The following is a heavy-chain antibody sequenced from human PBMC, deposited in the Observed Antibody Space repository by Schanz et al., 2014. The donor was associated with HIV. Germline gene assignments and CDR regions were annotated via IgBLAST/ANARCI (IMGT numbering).Heavy chain of an antibody. CDR3: ARSPSSPLYV. CDR1: GLTTSTAR. V-gene: IGHV3-48*02. Sequence: EVRLVESGGTSVQPGGSLRLSCAASGLTTSTARMNWVRQAPGKGLEWVSYISSSSTTRHYADSVKGRFTISRDNAKNSLSLQMNSLRDEDTAVYYCARSPSSPLYVWGQGTTVTVSS. CDR2: ISSSSTTR. J-gene: IGHJ6*02. D-gene: IGHD2-8*01.